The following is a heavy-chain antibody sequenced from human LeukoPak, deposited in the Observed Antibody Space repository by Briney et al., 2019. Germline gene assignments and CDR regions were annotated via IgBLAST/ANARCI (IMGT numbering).Heavy chain of an antibody. Sequence: GGSLRLSCAASGFTFSGYAMSWVRQAPGKGLEWVSSISGSAGSTFYADSVKGRFTISRDNSESMLYLQMSSLGAEDTAMYYCAKWGVSVAMQEGDFHYWGQGTLVTVSS. J-gene: IGHJ4*02. V-gene: IGHV3-23*01. CDR2: ISGSAGST. CDR1: GFTFSGYA. D-gene: IGHD2-2*01. CDR3: AKWGVSVAMQEGDFHY.